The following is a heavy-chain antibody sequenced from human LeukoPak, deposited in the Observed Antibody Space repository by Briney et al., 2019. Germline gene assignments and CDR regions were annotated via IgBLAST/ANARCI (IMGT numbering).Heavy chain of an antibody. CDR2: ISGSCGST. J-gene: IGHJ6*03. CDR3: AELGITMIGGV. Sequence: GVTLRLSCAASGFTFSSYGMSWVRQAPGKGLEGVSAISGSCGSTYHPDYVQGRFTISRDNSKNTLYLQMNSLRAEDTAVSYCAELGITMIGGVWGKGTTVTISS. D-gene: IGHD3-10*02. V-gene: IGHV3-23*01. CDR1: GFTFSSYG.